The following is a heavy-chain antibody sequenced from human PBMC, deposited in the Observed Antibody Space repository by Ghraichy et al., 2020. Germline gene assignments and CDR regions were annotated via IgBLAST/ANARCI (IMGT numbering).Heavy chain of an antibody. D-gene: IGHD3-10*01. CDR3: ARGTPRGMVRRPLDY. V-gene: IGHV3-21*01. J-gene: IGHJ4*02. Sequence: GESLNISCAASGFTFSNYSMNWVRQAPGKGLDWVSSISSSSSYIYYADSVKGRFTGSRDNAKNSLFLQMNSLRAEDTAVYYCARGTPRGMVRRPLDYWGQGTLVTVSS. CDR1: GFTFSNYS. CDR2: ISSSSSYI.